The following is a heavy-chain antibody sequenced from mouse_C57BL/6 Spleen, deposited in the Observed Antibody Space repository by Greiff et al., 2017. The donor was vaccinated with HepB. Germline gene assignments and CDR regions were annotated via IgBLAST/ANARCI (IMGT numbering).Heavy chain of an antibody. J-gene: IGHJ1*03. CDR1: GFNIKDYY. D-gene: IGHD1-1*01. CDR3: ARGYGSSYGYFDV. V-gene: IGHV14-2*01. CDR2: IDPEDGET. Sequence: EVMLVESGAELVKPGASVKLSCTASGFNIKDYYMHWVKQRTEQGLEWIGRIDPEDGETKYAPKFQGKATITADTSSNTAYLQLSSLTSEDTAVYYCARGYGSSYGYFDVWGTGTTVTVSS.